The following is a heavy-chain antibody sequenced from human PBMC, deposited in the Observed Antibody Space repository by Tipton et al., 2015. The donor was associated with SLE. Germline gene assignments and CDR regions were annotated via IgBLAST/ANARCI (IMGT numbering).Heavy chain of an antibody. J-gene: IGHJ3*02. D-gene: IGHD3-22*01. Sequence: TLSLTCAVYGGSFSGYYWSWIRQPPGKGLEWIGEINHSGSTNYNPSLKSRVTISVDTSKNQFSLKLSSVIAADTAVYYCARGSNYYDSSGYADAFDIWGQGTMVTVSS. V-gene: IGHV4-34*01. CDR1: GGSFSGYY. CDR3: ARGSNYYDSSGYADAFDI. CDR2: INHSGST.